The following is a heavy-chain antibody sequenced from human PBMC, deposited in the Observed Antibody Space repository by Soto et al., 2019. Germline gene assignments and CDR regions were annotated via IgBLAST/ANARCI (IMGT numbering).Heavy chain of an antibody. Sequence: SLRLSCAASGFSFNTYAMTWVRQTPGKGLEWVSFITTRGARTYYADPVRGRFTISTDSSRNTLYLQMNSLRPDDTAVYFCARYRSDGSASFDSWGQGTRVTVS. J-gene: IGHJ4*02. CDR3: ARYRSDGSASFDS. CDR2: ITTRGART. CDR1: GFSFNTYA. V-gene: IGHV3-23*01. D-gene: IGHD3-9*01.